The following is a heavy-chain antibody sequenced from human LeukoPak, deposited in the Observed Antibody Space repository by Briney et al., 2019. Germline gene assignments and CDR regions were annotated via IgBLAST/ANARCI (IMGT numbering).Heavy chain of an antibody. V-gene: IGHV1-2*02. Sequence: ASVKVSCKASGYSFNDYYIHWARQAPGQGLEWMGWINPNRGGTSYAQKFQGRVTMTRDTSIITAYMELSSLRSDDTAMYYCARDTCDGVTCYNWFDPWGQGTLVTVSS. J-gene: IGHJ5*02. CDR3: ARDTCDGVTCYNWFDP. D-gene: IGHD4-17*01. CDR2: INPNRGGT. CDR1: GYSFNDYY.